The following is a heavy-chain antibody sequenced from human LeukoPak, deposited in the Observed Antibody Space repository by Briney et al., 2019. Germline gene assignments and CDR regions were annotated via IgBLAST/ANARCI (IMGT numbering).Heavy chain of an antibody. CDR2: MNPNSGNT. Sequence: VASVKVSCKASGGTFSSYAISWVRQATGQGLEWMGWMNPNSGNTGYAQKFQGRVTMTRNTSISTAYMELSSLRSEDTAVYYCARVRNSGFRYVDSWGQGTLVTVSS. CDR1: GGTFSSYA. V-gene: IGHV1-8*02. D-gene: IGHD5-12*01. CDR3: ARVRNSGFRYVDS. J-gene: IGHJ4*02.